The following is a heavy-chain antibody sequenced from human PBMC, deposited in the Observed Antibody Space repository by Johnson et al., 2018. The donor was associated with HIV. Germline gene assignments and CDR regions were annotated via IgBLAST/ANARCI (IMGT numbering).Heavy chain of an antibody. CDR2: IRSKANSYAT. Sequence: VQLVESGGGLVKPGGSLRLSCAASGFTFSNAWMSWVRQAPGKGLEWVGRIRSKANSYATAYAASVKGRFTISRDDSKNTAYLQMNSLKTEDTAVYYCTPSYYDYVWGSYRYTEDDAFDIWGQGTMVTVSS. V-gene: IGHV3-73*01. CDR3: TPSYYDYVWGSYRYTEDDAFDI. CDR1: GFTFSNAW. D-gene: IGHD3-16*02. J-gene: IGHJ3*02.